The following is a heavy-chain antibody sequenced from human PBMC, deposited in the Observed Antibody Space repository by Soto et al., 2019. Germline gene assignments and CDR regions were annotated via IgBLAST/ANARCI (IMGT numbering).Heavy chain of an antibody. CDR1: NGSLSGYS. V-gene: IGHV4-34*01. Sequence: PSETLSLTCSVYNGSLSGYSWNWIRQPPGKGLEWIGEINHSGTINYNPSLRSRVTMSVDRSRNQFSLKLRSVTAADTAVYYCANGGGSIEGRMVWFDPWGQGTPVTVYS. CDR2: INHSGTI. CDR3: ANGGGSIEGRMVWFDP. J-gene: IGHJ5*02. D-gene: IGHD6-6*01.